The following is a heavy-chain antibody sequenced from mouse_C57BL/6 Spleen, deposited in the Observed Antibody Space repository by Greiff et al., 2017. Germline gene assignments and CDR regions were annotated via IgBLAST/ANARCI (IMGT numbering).Heavy chain of an antibody. CDR3: ARGFITTGYWYFDV. CDR1: GYTFTSYW. V-gene: IGHV1-72*01. CDR2: IDPNSGGT. D-gene: IGHD1-1*01. Sequence: QVQLQQPGAELVKPGASVKLSCKASGYTFTSYWMHWVKQRPGRGLEWIGRIDPNSGGTKYNEKFKSKATLTVDKPSSTAYMQLSSLTSEASAVYDGARGFITTGYWYFDVWGTGTTVTVAS. J-gene: IGHJ1*03.